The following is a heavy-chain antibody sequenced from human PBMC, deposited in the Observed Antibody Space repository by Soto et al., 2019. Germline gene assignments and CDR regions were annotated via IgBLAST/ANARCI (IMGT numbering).Heavy chain of an antibody. J-gene: IGHJ4*02. V-gene: IGHV3-30*03. CDR3: VGGQYYFDY. CDR1: GFPFTTYG. D-gene: IGHD3-10*01. Sequence: ESGGGVVQPGRSLRLPCAASGFPFTTYGMHWVREGPGKGLEWVAVISYDGSNKYYADSVKGRFTISRDNSKNMLYLQMNSLRPEDTALYYCVGGQYYFDYRGQGTLVTVSS. CDR2: ISYDGSNK.